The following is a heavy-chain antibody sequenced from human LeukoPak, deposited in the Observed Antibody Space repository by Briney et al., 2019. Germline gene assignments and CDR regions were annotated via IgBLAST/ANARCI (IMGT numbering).Heavy chain of an antibody. J-gene: IGHJ4*02. D-gene: IGHD5-24*01. Sequence: ASVKVSCKASGGTFSSYAISWVRQAPGQGLEWMGRIIPILGIANYAQKFQGRVTITADKSTSTAYMELSSLRAEDTAVYYCARDLGWLQSDYWAREPWSPSPQ. CDR3: ARDLGWLQSDY. CDR2: IIPILGIA. CDR1: GGTFSSYA. V-gene: IGHV1-69*04.